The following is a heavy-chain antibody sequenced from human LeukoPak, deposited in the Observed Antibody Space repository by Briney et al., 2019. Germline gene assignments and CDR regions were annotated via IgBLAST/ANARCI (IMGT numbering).Heavy chain of an antibody. J-gene: IGHJ4*02. D-gene: IGHD3-22*01. CDR3: ASHIQYYYDSSGYQGY. CDR1: GFTFSSYS. CDR2: ISSSSSYI. Sequence: GGSLRLSCAASGFTFSSYSMNWVRQAPGKGLEWVSSISSSSSYIYYADSVKGRFTISRDNAKNSLYLQMNSLRAEDTAVYYCASHIQYYYDSSGYQGYWGQGTLVTVSS. V-gene: IGHV3-21*01.